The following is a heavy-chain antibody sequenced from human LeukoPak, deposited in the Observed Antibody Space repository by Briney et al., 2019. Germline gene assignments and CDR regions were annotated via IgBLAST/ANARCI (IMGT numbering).Heavy chain of an antibody. CDR2: IYPSDSYT. Sequence: GESLKISCQGSGYTFTTSWIGWVRQMPGKGLEWMGIIYPSDSYTNYSPSFQGHVTISADKSISTAYLQWSSLKASDTAMYYCARLRTNWFDPWGQGTLVTVSS. J-gene: IGHJ5*02. CDR1: GYTFTTSW. CDR3: ARLRTNWFDP. V-gene: IGHV5-10-1*01. D-gene: IGHD1-1*01.